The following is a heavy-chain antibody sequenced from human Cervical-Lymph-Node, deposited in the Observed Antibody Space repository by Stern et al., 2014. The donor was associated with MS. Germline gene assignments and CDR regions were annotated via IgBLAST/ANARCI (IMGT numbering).Heavy chain of an antibody. Sequence: QVQLVQSGGAVVQPGRSLRLSCAGTGFTFSNYGMHWVRQAPGKGLEWLTGISIDGNDYYYVGSVKGRFTISRDNAKKTVFRQMSSLRPEDTAIYYCAKGRVGVRSPGSDTPLFDYWGQGALVTVSS. J-gene: IGHJ4*02. D-gene: IGHD2-15*01. CDR3: AKGRVGVRSPGSDTPLFDY. V-gene: IGHV3-30*18. CDR2: ISIDGNDY. CDR1: GFTFSNYG.